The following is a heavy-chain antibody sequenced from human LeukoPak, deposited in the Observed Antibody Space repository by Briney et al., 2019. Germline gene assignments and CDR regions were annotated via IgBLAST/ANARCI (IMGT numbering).Heavy chain of an antibody. Sequence: GGSLRLSCAASGLTVSSNYMSWVRQAPGKGLEWVSLIYSGSSTYYADSVKGRFTISKDKSKNTLYLQMSSLRVEDTAVYYWAMGAIVATIDYWGQGTLVTVSS. CDR3: AMGAIVATIDY. CDR2: IYSGSST. CDR1: GLTVSSNY. J-gene: IGHJ4*02. V-gene: IGHV3-66*01. D-gene: IGHD5-12*01.